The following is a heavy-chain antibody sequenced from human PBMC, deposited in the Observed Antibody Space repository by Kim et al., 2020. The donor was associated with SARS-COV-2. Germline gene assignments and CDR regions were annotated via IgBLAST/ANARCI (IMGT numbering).Heavy chain of an antibody. V-gene: IGHV3-49*04. CDR2: IRAKVHGGAR. CDR3: SRYGRGSSSLDV. D-gene: IGHD3-10*01. J-gene: IGHJ6*02. Sequence: GGSLRLSCTSSGFTFGDYALSWVRQAPGKGLEWVGFIRAKVHGGAREYAASVKGRFTISRDDSKSIAYLQMNSLKTEDTAVYYCSRYGRGSSSLDVWGQGATVTVSS. CDR1: GFTFGDYA.